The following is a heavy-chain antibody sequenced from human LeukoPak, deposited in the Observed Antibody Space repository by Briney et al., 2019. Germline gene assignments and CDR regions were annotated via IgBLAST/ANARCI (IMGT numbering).Heavy chain of an antibody. D-gene: IGHD6-6*01. CDR3: ARGKGAYSSSRGSPHVLGYYFDY. J-gene: IGHJ4*02. Sequence: SETLSFTCAVYGGSFSGYYWSWIRQPPGKGLEWIGEINHSGSTNYNPSLKSRVTISVDTSKNQFSLKLSSVTAADTAVYYCARGKGAYSSSRGSPHVLGYYFDYWGQGTLVTVSS. CDR1: GGSFSGYY. V-gene: IGHV4-34*01. CDR2: INHSGST.